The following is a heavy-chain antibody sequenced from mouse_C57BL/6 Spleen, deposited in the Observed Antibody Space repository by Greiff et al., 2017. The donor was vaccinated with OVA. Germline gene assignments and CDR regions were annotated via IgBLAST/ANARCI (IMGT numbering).Heavy chain of an antibody. CDR3: ARQDSRGFYYAMDY. V-gene: IGHV5-6*01. J-gene: IGHJ4*01. D-gene: IGHD1-1*01. Sequence: EVKLMESGGDLVKPGGSLKLSCAASGFTFSSYGMSWVRQTPDKRLEWVATISSGGSYTYYPDSVKGRFTISRDNAKNTLYLQMSSLKSEDTAMYYCARQDSRGFYYAMDYWGQGTSVTVSS. CDR1: GFTFSSYG. CDR2: ISSGGSYT.